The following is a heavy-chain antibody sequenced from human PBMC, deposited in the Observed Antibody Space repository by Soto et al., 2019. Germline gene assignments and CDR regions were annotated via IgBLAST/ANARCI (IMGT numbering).Heavy chain of an antibody. D-gene: IGHD3-22*01. CDR1: GYTFTSYD. CDR3: VADGRVGYYDSSGNWFDP. CDR2: MNPNSGNT. J-gene: IGHJ5*02. V-gene: IGHV1-8*01. Sequence: ASVKVSCKASGYTFTSYDINWVRQATGQGLEWMGWMNPNSGNTGYAQKFQGRVTMTRNTSISTAYMELSSLRSEDTAVYSCVADGRVGYYDSSGNWFDPWGQG.